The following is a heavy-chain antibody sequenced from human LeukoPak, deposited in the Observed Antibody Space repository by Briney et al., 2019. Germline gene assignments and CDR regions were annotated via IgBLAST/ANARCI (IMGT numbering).Heavy chain of an antibody. V-gene: IGHV3-48*04. CDR2: ISSSGSTI. D-gene: IGHD3-10*02. CDR1: GFTFSSYN. Sequence: PGGSLRLSCAASGFTFSSYNINWVCQAPGKGLEWVSYISSSGSTIYYADSVKGRFTISRDNAKNSLYLQMNSLRAEDTAVYYCAELGITMIGGVWGKGTTVTISS. CDR3: AELGITMIGGV. J-gene: IGHJ6*04.